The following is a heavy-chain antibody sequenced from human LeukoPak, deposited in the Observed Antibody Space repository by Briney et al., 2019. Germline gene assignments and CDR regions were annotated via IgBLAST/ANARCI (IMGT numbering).Heavy chain of an antibody. Sequence: SETLSLTCTVSGGSISSGGYYWSWIRQHPGKGLEWIGYIYYSGSTYYNPSLKSRVTISVATSKKQFSLTLRSVTAADTAVYYCARGWISTDSFDIWGPGITVSVSS. J-gene: IGHJ3*02. CDR1: GGSISSGGYY. D-gene: IGHD2-2*03. CDR2: IYYSGST. CDR3: ARGWISTDSFDI. V-gene: IGHV4-31*03.